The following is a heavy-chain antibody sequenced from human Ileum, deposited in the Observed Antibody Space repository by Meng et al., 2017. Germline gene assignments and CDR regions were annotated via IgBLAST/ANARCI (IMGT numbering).Heavy chain of an antibody. CDR3: ARRAESGGYFDS. J-gene: IGHJ4*02. CDR1: GFIFRNFW. D-gene: IGHD2-8*02. V-gene: IGHV3-74*01. Sequence: GGSLRLSCAASGFIFRNFWMHWVRQVPGKGPVWVSRINSDETSTNYADSVRGRFTISRDNAKNTLYLQMTSLRADDSAIYYCARRAESGGYFDSWGQGTLVPSPQ. CDR2: INSDETST.